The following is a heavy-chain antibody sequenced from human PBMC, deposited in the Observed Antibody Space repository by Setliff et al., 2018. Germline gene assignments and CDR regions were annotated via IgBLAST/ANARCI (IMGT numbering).Heavy chain of an antibody. D-gene: IGHD5-12*01. V-gene: IGHV4-39*01. Sequence: PSETLSLTCTVSGASIANINYYWGLIRQPPGKGLEWIGSIFYSGRTFYNPSLKSRVTISVDTSKNQFSLTLRSVTAVDTAVYYCAREGRWDYNYPIYWGQGILVTVSS. CDR2: IFYSGRT. CDR1: GASIANINYY. CDR3: AREGRWDYNYPIY. J-gene: IGHJ4*02.